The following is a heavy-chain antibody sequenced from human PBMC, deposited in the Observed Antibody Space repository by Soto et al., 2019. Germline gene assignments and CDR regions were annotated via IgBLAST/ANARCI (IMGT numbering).Heavy chain of an antibody. Sequence: PSGTLSLTCAVYGGSFSGYYWSWVRQPSGKGLEWIGEINHSGSTNYNPSLKSRVTIAVDTSKNQFSLKLSSVTAADTAVYYCARGRGYDDYDLYCWGQRSLVTVAS. CDR2: INHSGST. D-gene: IGHD5-12*01. CDR3: ARGRGYDDYDLYC. J-gene: IGHJ4*02. V-gene: IGHV4-34*01. CDR1: GGSFSGYY.